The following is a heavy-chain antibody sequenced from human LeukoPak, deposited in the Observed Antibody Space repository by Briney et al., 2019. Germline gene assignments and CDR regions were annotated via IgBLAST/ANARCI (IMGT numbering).Heavy chain of an antibody. CDR3: ARDKYSSSWGGDWFDP. CDR2: IYHSGST. J-gene: IGHJ5*02. CDR1: GYSISSGYY. Sequence: SETLSLTCAVSGYSISSGYYWGWIRQPPGKGLEWIGSIYHSGSTYYNPSLKSRVTISVDTSKNQFPLKLSSVTAADTAVYYCARDKYSSSWGGDWFDPWGQGTLVTVSS. D-gene: IGHD6-13*01. V-gene: IGHV4-38-2*02.